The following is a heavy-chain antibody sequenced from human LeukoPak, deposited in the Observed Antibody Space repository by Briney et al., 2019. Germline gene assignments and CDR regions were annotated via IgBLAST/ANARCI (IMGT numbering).Heavy chain of an antibody. CDR3: AKDWACAQ. D-gene: IGHD7-27*01. Sequence: GGSLRLSCAASGFTFSSYAMSWVRQAPGKGLEWVSAISDNGGRKTYADSVKGRFTISRDNSKNTLYLQMNRLRAEDTAVYYCAKDWACAQWGQGILVTVSS. V-gene: IGHV3-23*01. J-gene: IGHJ4*02. CDR1: GFTFSSYA. CDR2: ISDNGGRK.